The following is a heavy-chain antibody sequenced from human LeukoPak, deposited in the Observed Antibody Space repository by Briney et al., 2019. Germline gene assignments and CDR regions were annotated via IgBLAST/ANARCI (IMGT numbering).Heavy chain of an antibody. V-gene: IGHV4-38-2*02. J-gene: IGHJ4*02. CDR3: ARGSLWFGELRY. D-gene: IGHD3-10*01. Sequence: SETLSLTCNVSGYSISSGYHWGWIRQPPGKGLEWIASIFHRGSTYYNPSLKSRVTISVDTSKNQFSLKLSSVTAADTAVYYCARGSLWFGELRYWGQGTLVTVSS. CDR1: GYSISSGYH. CDR2: IFHRGST.